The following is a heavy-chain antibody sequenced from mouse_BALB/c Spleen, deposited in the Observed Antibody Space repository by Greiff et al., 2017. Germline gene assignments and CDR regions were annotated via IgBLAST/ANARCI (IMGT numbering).Heavy chain of an antibody. CDR2: ISSGGSYT. CDR1: GFTFSSYA. V-gene: IGHV5-9-4*01. D-gene: IGHD1-1*01. J-gene: IGHJ3*01. CDR3: ARDEDYYGSSWFAY. Sequence: EVKLMESGGGLVKPGGSLKLSCAASGFTFSSYAMSWVRQSPEKRLEWVAEISSGGSYTYYPDTVTGRFTISRDNAKNTLYLEMSSLRSEDTAMYYGARDEDYYGSSWFAYWGQGTLVTVSA.